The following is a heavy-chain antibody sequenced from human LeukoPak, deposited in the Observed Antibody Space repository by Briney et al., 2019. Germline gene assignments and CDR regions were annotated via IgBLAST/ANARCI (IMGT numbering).Heavy chain of an antibody. Sequence: ASEKVSCKASGYTFTSYAMHWVRQAPGQRLEWMGWINAGNGNTKYSQKFQGRVTITRDTSASTAYMELSSLRSEDTAVYYCARDRITMIVVVNEIDYWGQGTLVTVSS. CDR2: INAGNGNT. V-gene: IGHV1-3*01. CDR1: GYTFTSYA. D-gene: IGHD3-22*01. CDR3: ARDRITMIVVVNEIDY. J-gene: IGHJ4*02.